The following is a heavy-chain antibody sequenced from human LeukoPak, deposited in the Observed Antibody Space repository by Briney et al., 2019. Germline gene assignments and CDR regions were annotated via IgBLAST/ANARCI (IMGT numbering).Heavy chain of an antibody. D-gene: IGHD5-12*01. CDR1: GFTFSSYA. CDR2: ISGDGGHT. V-gene: IGHV3-23*01. Sequence: GGSLRLSCAASGFTFSSYAMTWVRQAPGKGLEWVSVISGDGGHTYYADSVKGRFTISRDNSKNTLYLQMNSLRAEDTAIYYCAKKLVPNARAWFDPWGQGTLVTVSS. J-gene: IGHJ5*02. CDR3: AKKLVPNARAWFDP.